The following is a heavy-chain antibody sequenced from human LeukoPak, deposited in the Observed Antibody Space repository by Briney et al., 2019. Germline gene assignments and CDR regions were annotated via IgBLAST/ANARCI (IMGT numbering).Heavy chain of an antibody. D-gene: IGHD7-27*01. J-gene: IGHJ4*02. V-gene: IGHV3-7*01. CDR3: AVGNWGYDY. Sequence: PGRSLRLSCAASGFTFSSYGMHWVRQAPGKGLEWVANIKQDGSEKYNVDSVKGRFTISRDNAKSSLYLQMNSLRAEDTAVYYCAVGNWGYDYWGQGTLVTVSS. CDR2: IKQDGSEK. CDR1: GFTFSSYG.